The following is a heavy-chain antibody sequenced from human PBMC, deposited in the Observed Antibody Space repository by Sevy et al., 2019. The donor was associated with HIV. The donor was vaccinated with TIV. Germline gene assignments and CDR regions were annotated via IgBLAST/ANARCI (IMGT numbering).Heavy chain of an antibody. V-gene: IGHV4-59*08. CDR1: GGSSNSDH. Sequence: SETLSLTCTVSGGSSNSDHWNWIRQPPGKGLEWIGYVYYTGGTNYNPSLKNRVTISVDRTKNQFSLKLTSVTAADTAVYYCARRNDFDIWGQGTMVTASS. CDR2: VYYTGGT. CDR3: ARRNDFDI. J-gene: IGHJ3*02.